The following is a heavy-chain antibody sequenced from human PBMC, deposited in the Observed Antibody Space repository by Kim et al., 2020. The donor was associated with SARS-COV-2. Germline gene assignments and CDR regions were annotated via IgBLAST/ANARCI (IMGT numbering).Heavy chain of an antibody. CDR3: ALLGRSTCSHSSHWFHP. D-gene: IGHD6-13*01. CDR2: IYYSGST. CDR1: GFSITSSSYY. Sequence: SETLSLTCTVSGFSITSSSYYWGCIRQPPGKGLVWIGSIYYSGSTYYNPSLNRLVTISVHTSKNLFSLMLSSVTAAATAVYYSALLGRSTCSHSSHWFHP. V-gene: IGHV4-39*01. J-gene: IGHJ5*02.